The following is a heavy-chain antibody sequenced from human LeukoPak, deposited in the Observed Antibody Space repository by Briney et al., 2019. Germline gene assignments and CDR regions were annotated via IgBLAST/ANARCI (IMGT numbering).Heavy chain of an antibody. CDR2: ITSSSSYI. D-gene: IGHD6-13*01. V-gene: IGHV3-21*01. Sequence: PGGSLRLSCAASGFTFSRFTMNWVRQAPGKGLEWVSSITSSSSYIYYADSVKGRFSISRDNAKNSLYLQMNSLRAEDTAVYYCAKDRSSWYGNWGQGTLVTVSS. CDR3: AKDRSSWYGN. CDR1: GFTFSRFT. J-gene: IGHJ4*02.